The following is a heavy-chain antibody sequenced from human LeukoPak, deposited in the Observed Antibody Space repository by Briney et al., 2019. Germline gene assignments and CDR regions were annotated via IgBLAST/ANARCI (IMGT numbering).Heavy chain of an antibody. CDR3: ARSPYQLLSDIAYNWFDP. D-gene: IGHD2-2*01. CDR2: INHSGST. CDR1: GGSFSGYY. J-gene: IGHJ5*02. Sequence: NPSETLSLTCAVYGGSFSGYYWSWIRQPPGKGLEWIGEINHSGSTNYNPSLKSRVTISVDTSKNQFSLKLSSVTAADTAMYYCARSPYQLLSDIAYNWFDPWGQGTLVTVSS. V-gene: IGHV4-34*01.